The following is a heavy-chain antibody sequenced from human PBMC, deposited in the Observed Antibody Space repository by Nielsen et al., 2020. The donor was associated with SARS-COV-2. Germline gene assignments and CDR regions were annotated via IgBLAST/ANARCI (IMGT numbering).Heavy chain of an antibody. CDR1: GYSFTSYW. CDR3: ARSTGGGYWYFDL. D-gene: IGHD7-27*01. CDR2: IDPSDSYT. V-gene: IGHV5-10-1*01. Sequence: GESLKISCKGSGYSFTSYWISWVRQKPGKGLEWMGRIDPSDSYTNYSPSFQGHVTISADKSISTAYLQWSSLKASDTAMYYCARSTGGGYWYFDLWGRGTLVTVSS. J-gene: IGHJ2*01.